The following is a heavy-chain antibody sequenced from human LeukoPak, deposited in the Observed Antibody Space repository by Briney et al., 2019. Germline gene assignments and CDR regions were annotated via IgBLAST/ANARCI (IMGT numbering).Heavy chain of an antibody. Sequence: PGGSLRLSCAASGFTFSSYSMNWVRQAPGKELEWVSSISSSSSYIYYADSVKGRFTISRDNAKNSLYLQMNSLRAEDTAVYYCAELGITMIGGVWGKGTTVTISS. D-gene: IGHD3-10*02. CDR3: AELGITMIGGV. CDR2: ISSSSSYI. V-gene: IGHV3-21*01. CDR1: GFTFSSYS. J-gene: IGHJ6*04.